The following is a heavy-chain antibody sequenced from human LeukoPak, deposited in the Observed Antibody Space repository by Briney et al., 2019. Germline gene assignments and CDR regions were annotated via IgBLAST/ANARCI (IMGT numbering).Heavy chain of an antibody. V-gene: IGHV4-39*07. CDR1: GGSISRSSYY. Sequence: SETLSLTCTVSGGSISRSSYYWGWIRQPPGKGLEWIGSIYYTGRIYYNPSLKSRVTISVDTSKNQFSLKLSSVTAADTAVYYCARDFEVAGGSYENGMDVWGQGTTVTVSS. CDR3: ARDFEVAGGSYENGMDV. J-gene: IGHJ6*02. D-gene: IGHD1-26*01. CDR2: IYYTGRI.